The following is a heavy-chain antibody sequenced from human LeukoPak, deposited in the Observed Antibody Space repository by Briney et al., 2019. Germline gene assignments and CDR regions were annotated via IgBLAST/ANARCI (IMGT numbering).Heavy chain of an antibody. CDR2: ISSSSSYI. CDR1: GFTFSSFA. D-gene: IGHD2-8*02. Sequence: GGSLRLSCAASGFTFSSFAMSWVRQAPGKGLEWVSSISSSSSYIYYADSVKGRFTISRDNAKNSLYLQMNSLRAEDTAVYYCARAGPPPFDYWGQGTLVTVSS. V-gene: IGHV3-21*01. CDR3: ARAGPPPFDY. J-gene: IGHJ4*02.